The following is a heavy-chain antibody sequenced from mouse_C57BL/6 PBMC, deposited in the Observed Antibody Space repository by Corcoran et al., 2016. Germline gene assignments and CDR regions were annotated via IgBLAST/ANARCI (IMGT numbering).Heavy chain of an antibody. J-gene: IGHJ4*01. Sequence: QVQLQQSGPELVKPGASVKISCTASGYSFTSYYIHWVKQRPGQGLEWIGWIYPGSGNTKYNEKFKGKATLTADTSSSTAYMQLSSLTSEDSAVYYCARVGLYAMDYWGQGTSVTVSS. CDR2: IYPGSGNT. V-gene: IGHV1-66*01. CDR1: GYSFTSYY. CDR3: ARVGLYAMDY. D-gene: IGHD4-1*01.